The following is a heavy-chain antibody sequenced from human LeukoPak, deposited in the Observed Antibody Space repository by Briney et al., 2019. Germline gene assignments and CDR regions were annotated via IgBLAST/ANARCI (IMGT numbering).Heavy chain of an antibody. V-gene: IGHV4-61*01. CDR2: IYYSGST. CDR3: ARDWGSRN. CDR1: GGSVSSGSYY. Sequence: SETLSLTCTVSGGSVSSGSYYWSWIRQPPGKGLEWIGYIYYSGSTNYNPSLKSRVTISADTSKNQFSLKLSSVTAADTAVYYCARDWGSRNWGQGTLVTVSS. D-gene: IGHD3-16*01. J-gene: IGHJ4*02.